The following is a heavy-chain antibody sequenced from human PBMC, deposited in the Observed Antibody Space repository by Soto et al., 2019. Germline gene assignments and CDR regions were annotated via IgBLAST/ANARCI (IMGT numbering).Heavy chain of an antibody. Sequence: GGSLRLSCAASGFTFSSYAMHWVRQAPGKGLEWVAVISYDGSNKYYADSVKGRFTISRDNSKNTLYLQMNSLRAEDTAVYYCARGEQWHWGLTQNWGQGTLVTVSS. CDR1: GFTFSSYA. J-gene: IGHJ4*02. V-gene: IGHV3-30-3*01. CDR3: ARGEQWHWGLTQN. D-gene: IGHD6-19*01. CDR2: ISYDGSNK.